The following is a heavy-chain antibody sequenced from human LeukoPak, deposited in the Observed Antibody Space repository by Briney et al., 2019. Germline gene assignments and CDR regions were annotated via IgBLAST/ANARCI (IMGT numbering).Heavy chain of an antibody. V-gene: IGHV3-53*01. J-gene: IGHJ4*02. CDR2: IFSSGDT. Sequence: GGSLRLSCTASEFTVSRNYMLWVRQAPGKGLEWVSLIFSSGDTHYADSVKGRFTISRDTSKNTVSLQMNSLRVEDTAMYYCTRDQMNYWGQGTLVTVSS. CDR1: EFTVSRNY. D-gene: IGHD5-24*01. CDR3: TRDQMNY.